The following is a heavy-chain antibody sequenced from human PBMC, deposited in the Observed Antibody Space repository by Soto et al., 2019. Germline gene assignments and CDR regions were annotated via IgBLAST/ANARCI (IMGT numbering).Heavy chain of an antibody. D-gene: IGHD5-18*01. CDR3: ARISSVDPYGYVNGGLDV. J-gene: IGHJ6*02. Sequence: KPSAPLSLPCSVSGGSIRSYYWSWIRQSPEKGLEWIGYFYHSDNSNYNPSLKSRVTISVDTSKNQLSLSLRSVTAADTAVYFCARISSVDPYGYVNGGLDVWGQGTTVTVSS. CDR2: FYHSDNS. V-gene: IGHV4-59*01. CDR1: GGSIRSYY.